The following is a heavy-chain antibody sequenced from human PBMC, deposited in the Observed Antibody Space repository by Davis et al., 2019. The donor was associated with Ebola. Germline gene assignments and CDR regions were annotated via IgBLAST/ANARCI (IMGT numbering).Heavy chain of an antibody. CDR3: ARARYSGYRETRYYFDY. Sequence: SVKVSCKASGGTFSSYAISWVRQAPGQGLEWMGGIIPIFGTANYAQKFQGRVTITADESTSTAYMELSSLRSEDTAVYYCARARYSGYRETRYYFDYWGQGTLVTVSS. V-gene: IGHV1-69*13. CDR2: IIPIFGTA. J-gene: IGHJ4*02. D-gene: IGHD5-12*01. CDR1: GGTFSSYA.